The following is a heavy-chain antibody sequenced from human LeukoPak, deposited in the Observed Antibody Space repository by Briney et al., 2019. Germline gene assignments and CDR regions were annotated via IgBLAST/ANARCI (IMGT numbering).Heavy chain of an antibody. CDR2: ISGSGSNT. CDR1: GFTFSSYA. Sequence: GGPLRLSCAASGFTFSSYAMTWVRQAPGKGLEWVSAISGSGSNTYYADSVKGRFTISRDNSKNTLYLLINSLRADDTAVYYCARGNGDYAIHPDYWGQGTLVTVSS. V-gene: IGHV3-23*01. J-gene: IGHJ4*02. CDR3: ARGNGDYAIHPDY. D-gene: IGHD4-17*01.